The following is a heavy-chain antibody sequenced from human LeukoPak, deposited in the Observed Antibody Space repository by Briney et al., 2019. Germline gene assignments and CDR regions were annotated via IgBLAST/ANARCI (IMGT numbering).Heavy chain of an antibody. Sequence: SETLALTCALYGGSFTGYYWRWIRQPPGKGLEWIGEINHSGSTKYNPSLKSRVTISVDTSKNQFSLKLSSVTAADTAVYYCARAGTVLLGYMDVWGKGTTVTVSS. CDR1: GGSFTGYY. CDR2: INHSGST. D-gene: IGHD3-10*01. CDR3: ARAGTVLLGYMDV. V-gene: IGHV4-34*01. J-gene: IGHJ6*03.